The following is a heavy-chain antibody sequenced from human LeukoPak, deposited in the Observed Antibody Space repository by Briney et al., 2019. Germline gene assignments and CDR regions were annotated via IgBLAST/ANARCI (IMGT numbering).Heavy chain of an antibody. CDR3: AREIPRWWGLDY. Sequence: SETLSLTCTVSGGSISSGSYYWSWIRQHAGKGLEWIGRIYTSGSTNYNPSLKSRVTISVDTSKNQFSLKLSSVTAADTAVYCCAREIPRWWGLDYWGQGTLVTVSS. V-gene: IGHV4-61*02. D-gene: IGHD2-21*02. CDR1: GGSISSGSYY. CDR2: IYTSGST. J-gene: IGHJ4*02.